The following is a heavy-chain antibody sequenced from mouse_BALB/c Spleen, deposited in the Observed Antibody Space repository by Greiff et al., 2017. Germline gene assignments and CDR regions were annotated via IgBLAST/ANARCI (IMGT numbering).Heavy chain of an antibody. D-gene: IGHD1-1*02. V-gene: IGHV5-17*02. CDR2: ISSGSSTI. CDR1: GFTFSSFG. CDR3: ARSDYVAMDY. J-gene: IGHJ4*01. Sequence: DVHLVESGGGLVQPGGSRKLSCAASGFTFSSFGMHWVRQAPEKGLEWVAYISSGSSTIYYADTVKGRLTISRDNPKNTLFLQMTSLRSEDTAMYYCARSDYVAMDYWGQGTSVTVSS.